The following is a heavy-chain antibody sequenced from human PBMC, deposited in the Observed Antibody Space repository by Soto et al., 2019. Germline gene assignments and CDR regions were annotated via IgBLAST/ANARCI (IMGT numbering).Heavy chain of an antibody. CDR1: SASINSNNW. Sequence: SETLSLTCAVSSASINSNNWGSWFRQPTEKGLEWIGEIYHSGSTNYNPSLKSRVTISVDKSKNQFSLKLNSVTAADTAVYYCARVQYYYGSGSQCYYYYYMDVWGKGTTVTVSS. D-gene: IGHD3-10*01. V-gene: IGHV4-4*02. CDR3: ARVQYYYGSGSQCYYYYYMDV. CDR2: IYHSGST. J-gene: IGHJ6*03.